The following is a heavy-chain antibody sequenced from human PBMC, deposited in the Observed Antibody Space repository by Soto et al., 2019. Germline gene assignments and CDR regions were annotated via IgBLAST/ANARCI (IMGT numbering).Heavy chain of an antibody. CDR2: INPSGGST. CDR1: GYTFTSYY. J-gene: IGHJ4*02. D-gene: IGHD6-13*01. V-gene: IGHV1-46*01. Sequence: VASVEVSCTASGYTFTSYYIHWVRQAPGQGLEWMGIINPSGGSTSYAQKFQGRVTMTRDTSTSTVYMELSSLRSEDTAVYYCARDFTGSSSSWRYFDYWGQGTLVTVSS. CDR3: ARDFTGSSSSWRYFDY.